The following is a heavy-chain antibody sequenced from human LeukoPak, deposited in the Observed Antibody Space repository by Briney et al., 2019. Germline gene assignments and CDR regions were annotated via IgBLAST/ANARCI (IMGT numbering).Heavy chain of an antibody. V-gene: IGHV3-30*04. D-gene: IGHD6-13*01. J-gene: IGHJ4*02. CDR3: ARDFRPVVGAAGTFDY. Sequence: QAGRSLRLSCAASEFTFSSYAMDWVRQAPGKGLEWVAVISYDGSNKYYADSVKGRFTISRDNSKNTLYLQMNSLRPEDTAVYYCARDFRPVVGAAGTFDYWGQGTLVTVSS. CDR2: ISYDGSNK. CDR1: EFTFSSYA.